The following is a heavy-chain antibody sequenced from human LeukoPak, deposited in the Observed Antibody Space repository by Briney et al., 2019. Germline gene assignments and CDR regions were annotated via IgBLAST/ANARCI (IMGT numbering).Heavy chain of an antibody. CDR2: ITSSSSYI. J-gene: IGHJ5*02. Sequence: GGSLRLSCAASGFTFSGYSMNWVRQAPGKGLEWVSSITSSSSYIYYSDSVKGRFTISRDNAKNSMYLQMNSLRAEDTAVYYCARCGGGNPRWFDPWGQGTLVTVSS. CDR1: GFTFSGYS. CDR3: ARCGGGNPRWFDP. D-gene: IGHD4-23*01. V-gene: IGHV3-21*01.